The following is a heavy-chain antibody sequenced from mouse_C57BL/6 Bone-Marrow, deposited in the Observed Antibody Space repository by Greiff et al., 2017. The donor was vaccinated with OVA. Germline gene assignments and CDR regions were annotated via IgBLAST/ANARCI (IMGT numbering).Heavy chain of an antibody. Sequence: VKLMESGAELVKPGASVKLSCKASGYTFTSYWMHWVKQRPGQGLEWIGMIHPNSGSTNYNEKFKSKATLTVDKSSSTAYMQLSSLTSEDSAVYYCARGGIYYGSSLYYFDYWGQGTTLTVSS. J-gene: IGHJ2*01. CDR2: IHPNSGST. D-gene: IGHD1-1*01. CDR1: GYTFTSYW. CDR3: ARGGIYYGSSLYYFDY. V-gene: IGHV1-64*01.